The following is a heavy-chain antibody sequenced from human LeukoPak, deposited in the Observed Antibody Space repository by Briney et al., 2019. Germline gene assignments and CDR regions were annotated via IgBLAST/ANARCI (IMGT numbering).Heavy chain of an antibody. V-gene: IGHV4-59*01. CDR3: ARDPGYCSGGSCYNWFDP. Sequence: SETLSLTCTVSGGSISSYYWSWIRQPPGKGLEWIGYIYYSGSTNYNPSLKSRVTISVDTSKNQSSLKLSSVTAADTAVYYCARDPGYCSGGSCYNWFDPWGQGTLVTVSS. J-gene: IGHJ5*02. CDR1: GGSISSYY. CDR2: IYYSGST. D-gene: IGHD2-15*01.